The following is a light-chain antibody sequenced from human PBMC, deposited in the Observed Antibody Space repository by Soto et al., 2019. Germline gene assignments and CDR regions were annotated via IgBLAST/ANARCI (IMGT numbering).Light chain of an antibody. CDR2: GAS. V-gene: IGKV3-20*01. CDR1: QSVSSSY. CDR3: QQYGNSPPNT. J-gene: IGKJ2*01. Sequence: EIVLTQSPGTLSLSPGERATLSCRASQSVSSSYLAWYQQKPGQAPRLLIYGASSRATGIPDRFSGSGSGTDFNLTISRLEPEDFAVYFCQQYGNSPPNTFGQGTKVEIK.